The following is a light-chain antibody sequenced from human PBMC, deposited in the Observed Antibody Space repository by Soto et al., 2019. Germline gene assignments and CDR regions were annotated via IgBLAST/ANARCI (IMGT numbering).Light chain of an antibody. CDR3: QQYNNWPLIT. J-gene: IGKJ5*01. Sequence: DIQMTQSPSSLSASVGDRVTITCRASQSISSYLNWYQQKPGKAPKLLIYAASSLQSGVPSRFSGSGSGTDFTLTISSLQPEDFATYYCQQYNNWPLITFGQGTRLEIK. CDR1: QSISSY. CDR2: AAS. V-gene: IGKV1-39*01.